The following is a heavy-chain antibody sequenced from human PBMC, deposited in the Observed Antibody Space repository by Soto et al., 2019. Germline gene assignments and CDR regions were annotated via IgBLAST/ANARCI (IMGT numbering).Heavy chain of an antibody. Sequence: EVQLVESGGGLVQPGESLRLSCAASGFTFSSYWMHWIRQAPGKGLVWVSRVSSDGSSTVYANSVKGRLTISRDNAKNTHYLQMNSLSDEDTAVYYCTRGLPNYSSFDSWGQGTLVTVSS. CDR2: VSSDGSST. V-gene: IGHV3-74*01. D-gene: IGHD4-4*01. CDR3: TRGLPNYSSFDS. CDR1: GFTFSSYW. J-gene: IGHJ4*02.